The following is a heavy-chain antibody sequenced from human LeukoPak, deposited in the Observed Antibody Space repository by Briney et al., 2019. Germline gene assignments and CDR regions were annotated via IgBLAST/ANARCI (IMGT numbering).Heavy chain of an antibody. V-gene: IGHV1-8*03. CDR3: ARGQVVSDY. J-gene: IGHJ4*02. CDR2: MNPNSGNT. Sequence: GASVKVSCKASGYTFTGYYMNWVRQATGQGLEWMGWMNPNSGNTGYAQKFQGRVTITRNTSISTAYMELSSLRSEDTAVYYCARGQVVSDYWGQGTLVTVSS. D-gene: IGHD5/OR15-5a*01. CDR1: GYTFTGYY.